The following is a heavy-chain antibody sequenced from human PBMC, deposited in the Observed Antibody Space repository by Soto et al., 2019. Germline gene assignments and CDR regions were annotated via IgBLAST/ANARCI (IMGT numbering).Heavy chain of an antibody. CDR3: ARDAASESYYYDSSGYSYYYYGMDV. CDR1: GGSISSYY. V-gene: IGHV4-59*01. J-gene: IGHJ6*02. D-gene: IGHD3-22*01. Sequence: SETLSLTCTVSGGSISSYYWSWIRQPPGKGLEWIGYIYYSGSTNYNPSLKSRVTISVDTSKNQFSLKLSSVTAADTAVYYCARDAASESYYYDSSGYSYYYYGMDVWGQGTTVTVSS. CDR2: IYYSGST.